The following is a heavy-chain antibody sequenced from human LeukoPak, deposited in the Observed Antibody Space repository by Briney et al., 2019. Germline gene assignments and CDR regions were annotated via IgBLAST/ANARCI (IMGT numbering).Heavy chain of an antibody. CDR3: ARGTIARLGPFDC. CDR1: GFTVSSDY. V-gene: IGHV3-53*01. CDR2: IYSGGST. Sequence: PGRSLRLSCAASGFTVSSDYMSWVRQAPGKGLEWVSVIYSGGSTFYADPVKGRFTISRDNSKNTLHLQMNSLRVEDTAIYYCARGTIARLGPFDCWGQGTLVIVSS. D-gene: IGHD6-6*01. J-gene: IGHJ4*02.